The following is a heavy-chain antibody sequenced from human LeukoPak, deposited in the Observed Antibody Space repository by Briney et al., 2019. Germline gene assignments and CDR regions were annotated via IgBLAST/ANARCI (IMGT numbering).Heavy chain of an antibody. J-gene: IGHJ4*02. D-gene: IGHD2-2*01. Sequence: SQTLSLTCTVSGGSISSGSYYWSWIRQPAGKGLEWIGRIYTSGSTNYNPSLKSRVTISVDTSKNQFSPKLSSVTAADTAVYYCARGPTYCSSSSCYSPSIDYWGQGTLVTVSS. CDR3: ARGPTYCSSSSCYSPSIDY. CDR2: IYTSGST. V-gene: IGHV4-61*02. CDR1: GGSISSGSYY.